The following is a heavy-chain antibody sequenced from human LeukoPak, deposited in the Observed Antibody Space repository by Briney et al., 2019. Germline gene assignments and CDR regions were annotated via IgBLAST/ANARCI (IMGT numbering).Heavy chain of an antibody. Sequence: ASVKVSCKASGYTFTSYAMHWVRQAPGQRLEWMGWINAGNGNTKYSQKFQGRVTITRDTSASTAYMELSSLRSEDTTVYYCARASSRGYSGYARPPLVDYWGQGTLVTVSS. V-gene: IGHV1-3*01. D-gene: IGHD5-12*01. CDR2: INAGNGNT. CDR1: GYTFTSYA. CDR3: ARASSRGYSGYARPPLVDY. J-gene: IGHJ4*02.